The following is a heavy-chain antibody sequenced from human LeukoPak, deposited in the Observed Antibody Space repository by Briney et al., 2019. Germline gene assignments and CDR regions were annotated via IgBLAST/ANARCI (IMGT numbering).Heavy chain of an antibody. CDR3: ARGSPNSTRRYYFDY. CDR1: GGSISSSSYY. CDR2: IYYSGST. D-gene: IGHD4-23*01. V-gene: IGHV4-39*07. Sequence: PSETLSLTCTVSGGSISSSSYYWGWIRQPPGKGLEWIGSIYYSGSTYYNPSLKSRVTISVDTSKNQFSLKLSSLTAADTAVYYCARGSPNSTRRYYFDYWGQGTLVTVSS. J-gene: IGHJ4*02.